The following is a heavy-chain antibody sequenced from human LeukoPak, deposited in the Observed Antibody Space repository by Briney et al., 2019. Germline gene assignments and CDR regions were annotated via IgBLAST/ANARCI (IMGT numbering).Heavy chain of an antibody. V-gene: IGHV4-30-2*01. CDR1: GGSISSGGYS. D-gene: IGHD2-15*01. Sequence: SQTLSLTCAVSGGSISSGGYSWSWIRQPPGKGLEWIGYIYHSGSTYYNPSLKSRVTISVDRSKNQFSLKLSSVTAADTAVYYCARGSLLEYGMDVWGQGTTVTVSS. CDR2: IYHSGST. J-gene: IGHJ6*02. CDR3: ARGSLLEYGMDV.